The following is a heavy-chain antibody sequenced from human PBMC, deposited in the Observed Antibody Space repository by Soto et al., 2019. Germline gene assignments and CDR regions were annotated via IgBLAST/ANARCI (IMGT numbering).Heavy chain of an antibody. Sequence: SVKVSCKASGYTFTSYDIYWVRQATGQGLEWMGRLNPNTGESGYAQKFQGRVTVTSDSSINTVHMELSGLRSEDTAVYYCARRAETNGWNGFGGEKYYFDFWGQGTLVTVSS. D-gene: IGHD1-1*01. J-gene: IGHJ4*02. V-gene: IGHV1-8*02. CDR3: ARRAETNGWNGFGGEKYYFDF. CDR1: GYTFTSYD. CDR2: LNPNTGES.